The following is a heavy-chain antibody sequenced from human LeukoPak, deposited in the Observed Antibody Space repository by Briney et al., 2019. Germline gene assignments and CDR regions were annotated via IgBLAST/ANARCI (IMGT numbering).Heavy chain of an antibody. CDR2: IIPIFGTA. Sequence: ASVKVSCKASGGTFSSYAISWVRQAPGQGLEWMGGIIPIFGTANYAQKFQGRVTITADESTSTAYMELSSLRSEDTAVYYCASQQTYCSSTSCPFDYWGQGTLVTVSS. CDR1: GGTFSSYA. D-gene: IGHD2-2*01. J-gene: IGHJ4*02. V-gene: IGHV1-69*13. CDR3: ASQQTYCSSTSCPFDY.